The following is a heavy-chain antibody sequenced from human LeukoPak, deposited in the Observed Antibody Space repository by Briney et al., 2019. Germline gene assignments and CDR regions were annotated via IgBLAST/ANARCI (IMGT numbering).Heavy chain of an antibody. V-gene: IGHV3-23*01. CDR2: ISGRGGST. CDR1: GFTFSSYA. CDR3: AKGQAVAGTFYYYDYGMDV. Sequence: PGGSLRLSCAASGFTFSSYAMSWVRQAPGKGLEWVSAISGRGGSTYYADSVKGRFTISKDNSKNTLYLQMNTLRAEDTAVYYCAKGQAVAGTFYYYDYGMDVWGKGTTVTVSS. D-gene: IGHD6-19*01. J-gene: IGHJ6*04.